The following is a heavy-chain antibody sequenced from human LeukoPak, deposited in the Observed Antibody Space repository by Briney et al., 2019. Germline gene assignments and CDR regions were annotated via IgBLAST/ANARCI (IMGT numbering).Heavy chain of an antibody. J-gene: IGHJ4*02. CDR3: ARALHSGSWYYFDY. D-gene: IGHD1-26*01. V-gene: IGHV4-34*01. CDR1: GGSFSGYY. Sequence: SETLSLTCAVYGGSFSGYYWSWIRQPPGKGLEWIGEINHSGSTNYNPSLKSRVTISADTSKNQFSLKLSSVTATDTAVYYCARALHSGSWYYFDYWGQGTLVTVSS. CDR2: INHSGST.